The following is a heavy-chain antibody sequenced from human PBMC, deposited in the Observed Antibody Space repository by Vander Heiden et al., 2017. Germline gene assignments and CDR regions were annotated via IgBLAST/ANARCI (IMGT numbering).Heavy chain of an antibody. J-gene: IGHJ3*02. CDR2: INPNSGGT. CDR3: ARIYRGVMVFGSNDAYDI. V-gene: IGHV1-2*02. D-gene: IGHD3-10*01. Sequence: GQGLEWMGWINPNSGGTKSAQHFQGRVTMTRDTSISTVYMELSSLRSDDTAVYYCARIYRGVMVFGSNDAYDIWGQGTMVTVSS.